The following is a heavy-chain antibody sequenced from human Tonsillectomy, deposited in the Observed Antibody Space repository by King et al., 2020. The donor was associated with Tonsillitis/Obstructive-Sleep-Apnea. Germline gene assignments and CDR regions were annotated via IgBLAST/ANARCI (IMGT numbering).Heavy chain of an antibody. Sequence: VQLVESGGGLIQPGGSVTLSCAASGFTVSSNYMSWVRQAPGKGLEWVSIIYSGGGTYYADSVKGRFTISRDNSKNTLYLQMNSLRAEDTAVYYCARERVVVVPAAIPVYYYYGMDVWGQGTTVTVSS. CDR1: GFTVSSNY. V-gene: IGHV3-53*01. J-gene: IGHJ6*02. D-gene: IGHD2-2*02. CDR2: IYSGGGT. CDR3: ARERVVVVPAAIPVYYYYGMDV.